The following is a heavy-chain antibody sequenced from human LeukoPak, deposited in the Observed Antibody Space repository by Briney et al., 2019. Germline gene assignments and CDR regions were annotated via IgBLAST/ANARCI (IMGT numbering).Heavy chain of an antibody. CDR3: AKDYPLDY. V-gene: IGHV3-23*01. CDR1: GFTFDDYA. J-gene: IGHJ4*02. Sequence: GGSLRLSCAASGFTFDDYAMHWVRQAPGKGLEWVSAISGSGGSTYYADSVKGRFTISRDNSKNILYLQMNTLRAEDTAVYYCAKDYPLDYWGQGALVTVSS. CDR2: ISGSGGST.